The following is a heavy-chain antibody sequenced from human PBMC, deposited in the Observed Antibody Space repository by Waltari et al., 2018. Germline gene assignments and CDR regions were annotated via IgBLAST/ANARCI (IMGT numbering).Heavy chain of an antibody. J-gene: IGHJ6*03. CDR3: AREKRAGELFWEQYYYYYMDV. D-gene: IGHD3-10*01. CDR1: GYSISSGYY. CDR2: IYHSGST. Sequence: QVQLQESGPGLVKPSETLSLTCTVSGYSISSGYYWGWIRQPPGKGRGWIGSIYHSGSTYYNPSLKSRVTISVDTSKNQFSLKLSSVTAADTAVYYCAREKRAGELFWEQYYYYYMDVWGKGTTVTVSS. V-gene: IGHV4-38-2*02.